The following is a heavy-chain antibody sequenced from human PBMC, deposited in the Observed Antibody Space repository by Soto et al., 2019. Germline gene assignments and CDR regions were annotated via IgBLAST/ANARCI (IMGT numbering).Heavy chain of an antibody. CDR2: ISSSSSYI. CDR1: GFTFSSYS. CDR3: ARRWIQLWSEVY. V-gene: IGHV3-21*01. D-gene: IGHD5-18*01. Sequence: EVQLVESGGGLVKPGGSLRLSCAASGFTFSSYSMNWVRQAPGKGLEWVSSISSSSSYIYYAESVKGRFTISRDNAKNSLYLQMNSLRAEDTAVYYCARRWIQLWSEVYCGQGTLVTVSS. J-gene: IGHJ4*02.